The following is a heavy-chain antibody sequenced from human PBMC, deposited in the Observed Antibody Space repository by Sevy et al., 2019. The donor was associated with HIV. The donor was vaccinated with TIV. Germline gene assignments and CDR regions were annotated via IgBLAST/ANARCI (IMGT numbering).Heavy chain of an antibody. CDR1: TFDFSSSG. CDR3: ARLGSTTVTTSDAFDI. CDR2: IRYDGTTK. V-gene: IGHV3-30*02. J-gene: IGHJ3*02. D-gene: IGHD4-17*01. Sequence: GGSLRLSCAASTFDFSSSGMNWVRQAPGKGLEWVTFIRYDGTTKYYRDSVKGRFTISRDNSKNTVYLNMNSLRPEATATYYCARLGSTTVTTSDAFDIWGQGTTVTVSS.